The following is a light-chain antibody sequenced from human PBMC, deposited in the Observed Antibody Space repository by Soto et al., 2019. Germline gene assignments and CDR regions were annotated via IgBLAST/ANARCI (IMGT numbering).Light chain of an antibody. Sequence: EIVMTQSPATLSVSPGERATLSCRASQSVSSNLAWYQQKPGQAPRLLMYGASTRATGIPARFSGSGSGTEFTLHISSLESEDFAVYYCQQDNNWPPWTFGQGTKVEIK. CDR2: GAS. J-gene: IGKJ1*01. CDR1: QSVSSN. CDR3: QQDNNWPPWT. V-gene: IGKV3-15*01.